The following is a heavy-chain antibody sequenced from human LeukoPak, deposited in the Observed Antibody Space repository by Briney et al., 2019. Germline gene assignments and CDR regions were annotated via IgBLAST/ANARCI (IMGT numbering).Heavy chain of an antibody. CDR1: GGSFNGYY. V-gene: IGHV4-34*01. J-gene: IGHJ3*02. D-gene: IGHD2-21*01. CDR2: INHSGST. Sequence: SETLSLTCAVYGGSFNGYYWSWIRQPPGKGLERIGEINHSGSTNYNPSLKSRVTISVDTSKNQFSLKLSSVTAADTAVYYCASVDFRNTLAYCGAEGGCAFDIWGQGTMVTVSS. CDR3: ASVDFRNTLAYCGAEGGCAFDI.